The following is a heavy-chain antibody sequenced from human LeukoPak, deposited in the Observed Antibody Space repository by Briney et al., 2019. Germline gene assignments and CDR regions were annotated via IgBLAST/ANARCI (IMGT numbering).Heavy chain of an antibody. Sequence: GGSLRLSCAASGFTVSSSYMSWVRQAPGKGLEWVSIIYRDGGTHYADSVKGRFTLSRDNSKNTVYLQMNPLRAEDTAFDYCARGLRGEATLTFFDRFVFDIWGQGTMVTVSP. D-gene: IGHD3-16*01. CDR1: GFTVSSSY. V-gene: IGHV3-66*02. J-gene: IGHJ3*02. CDR2: IYRDGGT. CDR3: ARGLRGEATLTFFDRFVFDI.